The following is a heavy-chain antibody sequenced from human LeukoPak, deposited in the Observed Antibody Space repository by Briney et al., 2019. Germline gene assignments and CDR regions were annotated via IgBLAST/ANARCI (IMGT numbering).Heavy chain of an antibody. J-gene: IGHJ4*02. Sequence: GRSRRLSCAASGFTFNNYSMHWVRQAPGKGLEWVAVISYDGRNKYYADSVKGRFTISRDNSKNTLYLQMNSLRAEDTAVYYCARGLAYNYDSSAYFLDYWGQGTLVTVSS. CDR2: ISYDGRNK. D-gene: IGHD3-22*01. CDR3: ARGLAYNYDSSAYFLDY. CDR1: GFTFNNYS. V-gene: IGHV3-30*04.